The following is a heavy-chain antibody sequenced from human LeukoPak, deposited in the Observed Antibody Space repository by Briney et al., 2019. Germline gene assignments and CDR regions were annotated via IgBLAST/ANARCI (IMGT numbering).Heavy chain of an antibody. J-gene: IGHJ4*02. V-gene: IGHV6-1*01. Sequence: SYTLSLSYAHSGDSVPRNSSLLHWLDQPPSRGLAWLGRTYYRSKWYNDYAIFVKSRITINPDTSKNQSSLQLNSVPPEATAVYFCARDSSAMFDYWGQGTLVTVSS. D-gene: IGHD2-2*01. CDR3: ARDSSAMFDY. CDR1: GDSVPRNSSL. CDR2: TYYRSKWYN.